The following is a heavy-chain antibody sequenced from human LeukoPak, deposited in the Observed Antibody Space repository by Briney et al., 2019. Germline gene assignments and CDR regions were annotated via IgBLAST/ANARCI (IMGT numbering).Heavy chain of an antibody. Sequence: GGSLRLSCAASGFSFSTYGMHWVRQAPGKGLEWVAVIWFDGSDKYYADSVKGRFTISRDNSKNTLYLQMNSLRVEDTAVYYCARASGCYDYWGQGTLATVSS. CDR2: IWFDGSDK. V-gene: IGHV3-33*01. D-gene: IGHD6-19*01. CDR3: ARASGCYDY. CDR1: GFSFSTYG. J-gene: IGHJ4*02.